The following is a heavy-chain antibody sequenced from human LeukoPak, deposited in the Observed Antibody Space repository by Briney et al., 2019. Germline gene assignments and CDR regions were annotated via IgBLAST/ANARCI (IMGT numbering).Heavy chain of an antibody. CDR3: ARDQYDTWSRRGNFDS. V-gene: IGHV3-7*03. Sequence: PGGSLRLSCVASGFTFGNYWMSWVRQAPGKGLEWVANIKLDGSEKNYVDSVKGRFTISRDNTKNSLYLQMNSLRVEDTAVFYCARDQYDTWSRRGNFDSWGQGTLVIVSS. J-gene: IGHJ4*02. CDR1: GFTFGNYW. CDR2: IKLDGSEK. D-gene: IGHD3-3*01.